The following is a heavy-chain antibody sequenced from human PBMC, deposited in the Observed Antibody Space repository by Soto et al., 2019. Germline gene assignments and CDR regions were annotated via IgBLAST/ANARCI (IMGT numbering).Heavy chain of an antibody. Sequence: ASVKVSCKASGYTFISYNMYWVRQAPGQGLEWMGIINPSSGSTKYSQKFQGRATITRDTSASTAYMELSSLRSEDTAVYYCARDLGGWPDYWGQGTLVTVSS. CDR3: ARDLGGWPDY. CDR2: INPSSGST. J-gene: IGHJ4*02. D-gene: IGHD2-15*01. V-gene: IGHV1-46*01. CDR1: GYTFISYN.